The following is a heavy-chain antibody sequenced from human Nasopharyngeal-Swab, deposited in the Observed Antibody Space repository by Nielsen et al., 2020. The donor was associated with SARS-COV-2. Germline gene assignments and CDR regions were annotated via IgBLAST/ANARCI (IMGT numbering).Heavy chain of an antibody. CDR1: GFTVSSNY. J-gene: IGHJ6*03. V-gene: IGHV3-66*01. Sequence: GGSLRLSCAASGFTVSSNYMSWVRQAPGKGLEWVSVIYSGGSTYYADSVKGRFTISRDNSKNTLYLQMNSLRAEDTAVYYCAREGSYCSSTSCCMSPNYYYYYMDVWGKGTTVTVSS. CDR3: AREGSYCSSTSCCMSPNYYYYYMDV. CDR2: IYSGGST. D-gene: IGHD2-2*01.